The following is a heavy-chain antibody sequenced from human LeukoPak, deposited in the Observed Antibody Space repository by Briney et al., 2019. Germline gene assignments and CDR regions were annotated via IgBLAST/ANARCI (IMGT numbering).Heavy chain of an antibody. D-gene: IGHD2-2*01. CDR1: GGSISSHY. V-gene: IGHV4-59*11. J-gene: IGHJ4*02. CDR2: IYYSGST. Sequence: SETLSLTCTVSGGSISSHYWSWIRQPPGKGLEWIGYIYYSGSTNYNPSLKSRVTISVDTSKNQFSLKLSSVTAADTAVYYCARALPYCSSTSCPIPYYFDYWGQGTLVTVSS. CDR3: ARALPYCSSTSCPIPYYFDY.